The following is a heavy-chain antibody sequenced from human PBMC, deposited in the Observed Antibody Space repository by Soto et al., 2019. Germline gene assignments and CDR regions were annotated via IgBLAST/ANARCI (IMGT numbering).Heavy chain of an antibody. J-gene: IGHJ4*02. CDR3: ASSGSINFDY. D-gene: IGHD1-26*01. CDR1: GGSISGGGYY. V-gene: IGHV4-31*03. CDR2: IYYSGST. Sequence: PSETLSLTCPVSGGSISGGGYYWSWIRQHPGKGLEWIGYIYYSGSTYYNPSLKSRVTISVDTSKNQFSLKLSSVTAADTAVYYCASSGSINFDYWGQGTLVTVSS.